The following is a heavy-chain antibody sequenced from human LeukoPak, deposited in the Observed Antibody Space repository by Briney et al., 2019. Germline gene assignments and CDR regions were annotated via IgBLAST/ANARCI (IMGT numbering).Heavy chain of an antibody. J-gene: IGHJ4*02. CDR1: GGSFSGYY. D-gene: IGHD3-22*01. Sequence: SETLSLTCAVYGGSFSGYYWSWIRQPPGKGLEWIGEINHSGSTNYNPSLKSRVTISVDTSKNQFSLKLSSVTAADTAVYYCARDHYYYDSSGYYYASYFDYWGQGTLVTVSS. CDR3: ARDHYYYDSSGYYYASYFDY. CDR2: INHSGST. V-gene: IGHV4-34*01.